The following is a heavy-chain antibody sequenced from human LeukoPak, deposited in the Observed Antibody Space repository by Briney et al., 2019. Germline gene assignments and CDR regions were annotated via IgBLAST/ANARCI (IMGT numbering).Heavy chain of an antibody. D-gene: IGHD2-2*01. V-gene: IGHV3-20*04. Sequence: GGSLRLSCAASGFSFRSFAMSWVRQAPGKGLEWVAGIGWDGGGTSYADSVRGRFSISRDNAKKSVYLQMNTLRAGDTALYYCARDRSATWYALDDWGQGTLVTVS. J-gene: IGHJ4*02. CDR1: GFSFRSFA. CDR2: IGWDGGGT. CDR3: ARDRSATWYALDD.